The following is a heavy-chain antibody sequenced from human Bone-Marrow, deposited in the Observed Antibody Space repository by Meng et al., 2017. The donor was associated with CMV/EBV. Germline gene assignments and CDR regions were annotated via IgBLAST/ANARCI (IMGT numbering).Heavy chain of an antibody. V-gene: IGHV1-2*02. CDR3: ARGRDY. J-gene: IGHJ4*02. CDR1: GYTFTGYF. Sequence: ASEKVSCKTSGYTFTGYFIYWVRQAPGQGLEWMGGINPNTGAANYAPKFQGRVTMTRDTSISTAFMDLSRLTADDTAVYYCARGRDYWGQGTLVTVSS. CDR2: INPNTGAA.